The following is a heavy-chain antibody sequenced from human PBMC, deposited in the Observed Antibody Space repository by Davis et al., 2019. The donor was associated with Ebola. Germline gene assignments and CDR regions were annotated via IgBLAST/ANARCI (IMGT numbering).Heavy chain of an antibody. CDR3: AREKKDCHGDCLDA. J-gene: IGHJ5*02. CDR1: GFTFDDYG. D-gene: IGHD2-21*01. CDR2: INWNGVST. V-gene: IGHV3-20*04. Sequence: PGGSLRLSCAASGFTFDDYGMSWVRQAPGKGLEWVSGINWNGVSTGYADSVKGRFTTSRDNAENSLYLQMNSLRVEDTAVYYCAREKKDCHGDCLDAWGQGTLVTVSS.